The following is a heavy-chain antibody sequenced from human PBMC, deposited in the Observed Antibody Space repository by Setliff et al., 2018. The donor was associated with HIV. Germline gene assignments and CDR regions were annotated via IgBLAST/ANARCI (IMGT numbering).Heavy chain of an antibody. D-gene: IGHD5-18*01. J-gene: IGHJ2*01. CDR1: GFTVSSSY. V-gene: IGHV3-53*01. CDR2: LYSGGTT. CDR3: ARVDTTMVQNWHFDL. Sequence: GGSLRLSCAASGFTVSSSYMSWVRQAPGKGLEWVSNLYSGGTTYYADSVKGRFTISRDNSKSTAYLQMNSLRAEDTAVYYCARVDTTMVQNWHFDLWGRGTLVTV.